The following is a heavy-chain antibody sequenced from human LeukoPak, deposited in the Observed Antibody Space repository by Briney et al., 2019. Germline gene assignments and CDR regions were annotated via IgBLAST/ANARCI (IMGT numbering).Heavy chain of an antibody. CDR2: IYNSGSS. J-gene: IGHJ4*02. D-gene: IGHD3/OR15-3a*01. Sequence: KPSETLSLTCTVSGGSISNYYWSWIRQPPEKGLEWIGYIYNSGSSNYNPSLKSRVTISVGTSKSQFSLKLSSVTAADTAVYYCARRTGYYDGFDYWGQGTLVTVSS. CDR3: ARRTGYYDGFDY. V-gene: IGHV4-59*01. CDR1: GGSISNYY.